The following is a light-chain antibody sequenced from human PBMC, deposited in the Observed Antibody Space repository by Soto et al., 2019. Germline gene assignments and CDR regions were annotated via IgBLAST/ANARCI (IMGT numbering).Light chain of an antibody. J-gene: IGKJ4*01. CDR2: GAS. Sequence: PGERGTLSCRASQSVSSSYLTWYQQKPGQAPRLLIYGASNRATGIADRFSGSGSGTDFTLTISRLEPEDFAVYYCQQYDNSPLTFGGGTKVDIK. CDR1: QSVSSSY. V-gene: IGKV3-20*01. CDR3: QQYDNSPLT.